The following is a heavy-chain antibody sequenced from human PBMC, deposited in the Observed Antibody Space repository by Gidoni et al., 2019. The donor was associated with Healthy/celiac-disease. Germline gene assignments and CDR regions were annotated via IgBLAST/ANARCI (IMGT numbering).Heavy chain of an antibody. Sequence: EVQLVASGGGLVQPGRSLRLSCAASGFPFDAYAMHWVRQAPGKGLEWVSGISWNSGSIGYADSVKGRFTISRDNAKNSLYLQMNSLRAEDMALYYCAKDNHPDYGGNSFMDYWGQGTLVTVSS. J-gene: IGHJ4*02. CDR1: GFPFDAYA. V-gene: IGHV3-9*03. CDR2: ISWNSGSI. D-gene: IGHD4-17*01. CDR3: AKDNHPDYGGNSFMDY.